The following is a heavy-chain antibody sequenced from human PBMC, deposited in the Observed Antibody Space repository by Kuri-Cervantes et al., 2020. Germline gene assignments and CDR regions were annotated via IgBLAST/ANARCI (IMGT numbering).Heavy chain of an antibody. D-gene: IGHD2-2*01. Sequence: SGPTLVKPTQTLTLTCTFSGFSLSTSGMRVSWIRQPPGKALEWLARIDWDDDKFYSTSLKTRLTISKDTSKSQVVLTMTNMDPVDTATYYCARIYIVVVPAASYYYYMDVWGKGTTVTVSS. J-gene: IGHJ6*03. CDR1: GFSLSTSGMR. CDR3: ARIYIVVVPAASYYYYMDV. CDR2: IDWDDDK. V-gene: IGHV2-70D*14.